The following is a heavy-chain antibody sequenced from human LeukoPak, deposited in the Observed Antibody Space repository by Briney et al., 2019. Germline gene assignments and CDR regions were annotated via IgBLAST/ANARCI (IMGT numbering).Heavy chain of an antibody. CDR3: ARARFGELLSYFDY. V-gene: IGHV3-20*04. CDR1: GFTFDDYG. J-gene: IGHJ4*02. CDR2: INWNGGST. Sequence: RPGGSLRLSCAASGFTFDDYGMSWVCQAPGKGLEWVSGINWNGGSTGYADSVKGRFTISRDNAKNSLYLQMNSLRAEDTALYYCARARFGELLSYFDYWGQGTLVTVSS. D-gene: IGHD3-10*02.